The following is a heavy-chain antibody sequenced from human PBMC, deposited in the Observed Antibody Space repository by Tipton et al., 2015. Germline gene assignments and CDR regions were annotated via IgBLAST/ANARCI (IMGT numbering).Heavy chain of an antibody. CDR1: GYRFSNHW. CDR2: IHPSDSET. J-gene: IGHJ6*02. Sequence: QLVQSGGEVKKPGESLNISCKASGYRFSNHWIGWVRQMPGKGLEWVGIIHPSDSETIYSPSFQGQVTISADRSTSTAYLQWSSLKASDTAVYYCARAGGNSGNYYYYGMDVWGHGTTVTVSS. V-gene: IGHV5-51*01. D-gene: IGHD4-23*01. CDR3: ARAGGNSGNYYYYGMDV.